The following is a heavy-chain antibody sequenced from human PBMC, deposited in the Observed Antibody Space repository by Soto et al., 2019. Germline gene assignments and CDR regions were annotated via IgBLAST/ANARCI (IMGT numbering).Heavy chain of an antibody. V-gene: IGHV3-64*01. CDR3: ARCGYGSRWPNVNMDV. CDR1: GFTFSNYE. J-gene: IGHJ6*03. CDR2: ISNNGAHT. D-gene: IGHD6-13*01. Sequence: EAQLVESGGGLVQPGGSLRLSCAASGFTFSNYEMHWVRQAPGKGLEYVSGISNNGAHTDYAKSVKGRFTISRDNSENTLYLQMGSLSAEDMALYYCARCGYGSRWPNVNMDVWGKGTTVTVSS.